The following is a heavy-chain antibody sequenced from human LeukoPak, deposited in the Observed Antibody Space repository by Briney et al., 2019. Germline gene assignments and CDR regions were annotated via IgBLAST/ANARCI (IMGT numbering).Heavy chain of an antibody. Sequence: GGSLRLSCAVCGFTFRNAWMRGLRQAPGKGREWVGRIKSKTDGGTTDYAAPAKGRFTISRDDSQNTLFVQMNRLKTEDTAVYYCATDRALWFGESTYMDVWGKGTTVTVS. CDR2: IKSKTDGGTT. CDR1: GFTFRNAW. CDR3: ATDRALWFGESTYMDV. D-gene: IGHD3-10*01. V-gene: IGHV3-15*01. J-gene: IGHJ6*03.